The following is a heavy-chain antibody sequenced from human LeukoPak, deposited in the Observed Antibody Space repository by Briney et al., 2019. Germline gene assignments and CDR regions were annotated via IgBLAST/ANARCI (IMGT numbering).Heavy chain of an antibody. Sequence: SETLSLTCTVSGGSISSGGYYWSWIRQPPGKGLEWIGYIYHSGSTYYNPSLKSRVTISVDRSKNQFSLKLSSVTAADTAVYYCARARSPGEGFFDYWGQGTLVTVSS. J-gene: IGHJ4*02. CDR3: ARARSPGEGFFDY. CDR2: IYHSGST. V-gene: IGHV4-30-2*01. D-gene: IGHD1-14*01. CDR1: GGSISSGGYY.